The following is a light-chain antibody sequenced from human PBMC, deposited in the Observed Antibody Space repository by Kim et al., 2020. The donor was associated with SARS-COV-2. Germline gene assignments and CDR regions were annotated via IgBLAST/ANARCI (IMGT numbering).Light chain of an antibody. V-gene: IGLV3-19*01. CDR1: SLRSAY. Sequence: SSELTQDPAVSVALGQTVRITCQGDSLRSAYANWYQQKPGQAPVLVIYGKNNRPSGIPDRFSASRSGNTASLTITGAQAVDEADYYCNSRDSSAKRVFGGGTQLTVL. J-gene: IGLJ3*02. CDR2: GKN. CDR3: NSRDSSAKRV.